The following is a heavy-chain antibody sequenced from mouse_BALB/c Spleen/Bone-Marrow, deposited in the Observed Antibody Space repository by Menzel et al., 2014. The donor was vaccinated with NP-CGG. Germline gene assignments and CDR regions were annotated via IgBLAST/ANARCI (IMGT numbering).Heavy chain of an antibody. V-gene: IGHV14-3*02. CDR2: IDPANGNT. Sequence: EVQLQQSGAEVVKPGASVKLSCTASGFNIKDTYMHWVKPRPEQGLEWIGRIDPANGNTKYDPKFQGKTTITADTSSNTAYLQLSSLTSEDTAVYYCARYDYGVYFDYWGQGTTLTVSS. CDR3: ARYDYGVYFDY. J-gene: IGHJ2*01. CDR1: GFNIKDTY. D-gene: IGHD2-4*01.